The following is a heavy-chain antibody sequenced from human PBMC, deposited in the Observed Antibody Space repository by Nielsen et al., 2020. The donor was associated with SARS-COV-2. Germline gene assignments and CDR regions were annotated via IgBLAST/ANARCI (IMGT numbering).Heavy chain of an antibody. J-gene: IGHJ6*02. D-gene: IGHD3-16*01. V-gene: IGHV3-30*18. Sequence: GESLKISCAASGFTFNNYGFYWVRQAPGKGLEWVASISYEGSKKYYGDSLMGRFTVSRDTSKNTVYLQMNSLSVEDTAVYYCAKRRAVFMLTFGGEGAMDVWGQGTTVSVSS. CDR1: GFTFNNYG. CDR2: ISYEGSKK. CDR3: AKRRAVFMLTFGGEGAMDV.